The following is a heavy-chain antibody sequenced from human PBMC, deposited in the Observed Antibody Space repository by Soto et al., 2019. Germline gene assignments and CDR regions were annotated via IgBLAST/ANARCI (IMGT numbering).Heavy chain of an antibody. Sequence: QVQLVQSGAEVKKPGASVKVSCKASGYTFTSYGISWVRQAPGQGLEWMGWISAYNGNTNYAQKLQGRVTMTTDTATSTAYMELRSLRSDDTAVYYCARDLRPLGYTVVTPGDYWGQGRLVTVSS. CDR3: ARDLRPLGYTVVTPGDY. D-gene: IGHD2-21*02. CDR2: ISAYNGNT. J-gene: IGHJ4*02. CDR1: GYTFTSYG. V-gene: IGHV1-18*04.